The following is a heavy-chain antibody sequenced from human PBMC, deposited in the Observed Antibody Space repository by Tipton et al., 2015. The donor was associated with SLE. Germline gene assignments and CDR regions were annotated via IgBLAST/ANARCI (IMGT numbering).Heavy chain of an antibody. D-gene: IGHD6-13*01. Sequence: TLSLTCAVYGGSFSGYCWSWIRQPPGKGLEWIGGINHSGSTNYNPSLKSRVTISVDTSKKQFSLKLSSVTAADTAVYYCARPTQLWGVFDIWGQGTMVTVSS. CDR2: INHSGST. V-gene: IGHV4-34*01. CDR3: ARPTQLWGVFDI. J-gene: IGHJ3*02. CDR1: GGSFSGYC.